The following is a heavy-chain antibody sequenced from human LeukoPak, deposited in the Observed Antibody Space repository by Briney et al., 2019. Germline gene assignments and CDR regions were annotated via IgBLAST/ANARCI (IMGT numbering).Heavy chain of an antibody. V-gene: IGHV4-61*01. Sequence: SETLSLTCTVSGGSVSSGSYYWSWIRQPPGKGLEWIGHIYHTGSANYNPSLKSRVTISLDTSKNQFSLKLTSVSAADTAVYYCARDVRTINVLTGYYRPYYFDYWGQGTLVTVSS. D-gene: IGHD3-9*01. CDR2: IYHTGSA. CDR3: ARDVRTINVLTGYYRPYYFDY. CDR1: GGSVSSGSYY. J-gene: IGHJ4*02.